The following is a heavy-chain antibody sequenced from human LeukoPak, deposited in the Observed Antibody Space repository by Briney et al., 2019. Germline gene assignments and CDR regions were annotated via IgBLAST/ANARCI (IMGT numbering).Heavy chain of an antibody. CDR2: LYMNDNT. J-gene: IGHJ4*02. CDR3: AKDSTLAGRDIVLMVYATGFDY. V-gene: IGHV3-53*01. D-gene: IGHD2-8*01. Sequence: PGGSLRLSCVSSGNIVSTNYMQWVRQAPGKGLESVSILYMNDNTYYADSVKGRFTISRDRSKNTLYLQMNSLRAEDTAVYYCAKDSTLAGRDIVLMVYATGFDYWGQGTLVTVSS. CDR1: GNIVSTNY.